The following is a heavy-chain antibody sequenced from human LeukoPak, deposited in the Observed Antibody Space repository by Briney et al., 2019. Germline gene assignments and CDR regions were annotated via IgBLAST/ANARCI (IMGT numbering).Heavy chain of an antibody. CDR3: ARISGSGSSYYFDW. Sequence: GGSLRLSCAASGFTFSTYWMSWVRQAPGKGLDWVGNIKQDGSEKYYVDSVKGRFNISRDNAKNSLYLQMISLRAEDTALYYCARISGSGSSYYFDWWGQGTLVTVSS. V-gene: IGHV3-7*01. D-gene: IGHD3-10*01. CDR1: GFTFSTYW. CDR2: IKQDGSEK. J-gene: IGHJ4*02.